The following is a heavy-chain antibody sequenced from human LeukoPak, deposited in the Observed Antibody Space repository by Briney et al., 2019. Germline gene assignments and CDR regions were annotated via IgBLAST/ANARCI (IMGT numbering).Heavy chain of an antibody. V-gene: IGHV3-9*01. Sequence: GGSLRLSCAASGFTFDDYAMHWVRQAPGKGLEWVSGISWNSGSIGYADSVKGRFTISRDNAKNSLYLQMNSLRAEDTALYYCAKGSGSYLSFYFDYWGQGTLVTVSS. J-gene: IGHJ4*02. CDR1: GFTFDDYA. CDR3: AKGSGSYLSFYFDY. D-gene: IGHD1-26*01. CDR2: ISWNSGSI.